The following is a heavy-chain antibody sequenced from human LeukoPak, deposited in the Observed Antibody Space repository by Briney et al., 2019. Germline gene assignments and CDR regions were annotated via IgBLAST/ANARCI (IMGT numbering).Heavy chain of an antibody. Sequence: SETLSLTCAVYGGSFSGYYWSWIRQPPGKGLEWIGEINHSGSTNYNPSLKSRVTISVDTSKNQFSLKLSSVTAADTAVYYCAISNSGSYLWVDYWGQGTLVTVSS. D-gene: IGHD1-26*01. CDR2: INHSGST. V-gene: IGHV4-34*01. CDR3: AISNSGSYLWVDY. CDR1: GGSFSGYY. J-gene: IGHJ4*02.